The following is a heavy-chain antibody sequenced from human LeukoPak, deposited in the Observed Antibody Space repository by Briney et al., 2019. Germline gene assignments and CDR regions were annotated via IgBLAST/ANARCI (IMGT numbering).Heavy chain of an antibody. CDR3: ATQGGLYYYDSSGRFDY. CDR2: ISRSSTYI. J-gene: IGHJ4*02. V-gene: IGHV3-21*01. D-gene: IGHD3-22*01. Sequence: GGSLRLSCAASEFTFSNYSMNWVRQAPGKGLEWVSSISRSSTYIYYADSVKGRFTISRDNAKNSLYLQMNSLRAEDTAVYYCATQGGLYYYDSSGRFDYWGQGTLVTVSS. CDR1: EFTFSNYS.